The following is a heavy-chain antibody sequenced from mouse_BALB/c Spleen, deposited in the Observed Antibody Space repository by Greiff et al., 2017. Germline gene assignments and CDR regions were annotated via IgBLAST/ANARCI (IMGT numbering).Heavy chain of an antibody. Sequence: QVHVKQPGAELVKPGAPVKLSCKASGYTFTSYWMNWVKQRPGRGLEWIGRIDPSDSETHYNQKFKDKATLTVDKSSSTAYIQLSSLTSEDSAVYYCATDSYGSYFDYWGQGTTLTVSS. J-gene: IGHJ2*01. CDR1: GYTFTSYW. V-gene: IGHV1-69*02. CDR3: ATDSYGSYFDY. D-gene: IGHD1-1*01. CDR2: IDPSDSET.